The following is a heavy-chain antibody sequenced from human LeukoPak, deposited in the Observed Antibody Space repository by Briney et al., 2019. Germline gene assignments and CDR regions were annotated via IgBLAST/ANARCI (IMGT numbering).Heavy chain of an antibody. CDR3: ARLGANIVVVPAAVDY. V-gene: IGHV3-30*04. CDR2: ISYDGSNK. J-gene: IGHJ4*02. CDR1: GFTFSSYA. D-gene: IGHD2-2*01. Sequence: PGGPLRLSCAASGFTFSSYAMHWVRQAPGKGLEWVAVISYDGSNKYYADSVKGRFTISRDNSKNTLYLQMNSLRAEDTAVYYCARLGANIVVVPAAVDYWGQGTLATVSS.